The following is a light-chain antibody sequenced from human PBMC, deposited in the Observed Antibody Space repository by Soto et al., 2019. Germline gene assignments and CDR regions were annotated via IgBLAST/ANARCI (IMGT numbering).Light chain of an antibody. CDR1: RSFASSY. V-gene: IGKV3-20*01. CDR2: AAS. J-gene: IGKJ2*01. Sequence: EVVLTQSPGTLSLSPGERATLSCRASRSFASSYLAWYQQKPGQAPRLLNFAASIRATGVSDRFSGSGSGTDFTLIISRLEPEDSAVYYCQQYGSSPPYTFGQGTKLEIK. CDR3: QQYGSSPPYT.